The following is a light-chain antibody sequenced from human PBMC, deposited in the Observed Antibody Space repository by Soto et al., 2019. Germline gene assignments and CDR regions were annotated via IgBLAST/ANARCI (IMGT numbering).Light chain of an antibody. CDR1: QSVNNF. Sequence: EIVLTQSPATLSLSPGERATLSCRASQSVNNFLAWYQQRPGQAPRLLMYEASNRATGVPARFSGSGSGTDFTLTISRLEPEDFAVYYCQQYGISPRTFGQGTKVDIK. CDR3: QQYGISPRT. J-gene: IGKJ1*01. CDR2: EAS. V-gene: IGKV3-11*01.